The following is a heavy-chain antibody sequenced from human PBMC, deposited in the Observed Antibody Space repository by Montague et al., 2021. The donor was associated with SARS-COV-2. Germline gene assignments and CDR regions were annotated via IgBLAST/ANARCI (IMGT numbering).Heavy chain of an antibody. CDR2: RLNSGNRR. CDR1: GFTFTNYS. D-gene: IGHD4/OR15-4a*01. J-gene: IGHJ3*01. V-gene: IGHV3-30*04. Sequence: SLRLSCAASGFTFTNYSLQSVTQARDSGADRKGIRLNSGNRRFSSASVNVRFTISRDNSKNTLYLRMNSLTPEDTAVYYCARDRVLPDYGDAFDLWGQG. CDR3: ARDRVLPDYGDAFDL.